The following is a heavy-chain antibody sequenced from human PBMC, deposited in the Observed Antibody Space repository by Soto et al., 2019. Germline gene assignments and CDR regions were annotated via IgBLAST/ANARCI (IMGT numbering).Heavy chain of an antibody. Sequence: PGGSLRLSCAASGFTFTRYSMTWVRQAPGKGLEWVSSISSTTSYIYYGGSMKGRFTIYRENAKNSLYLEMNSLRAEDTAVYYCARESEDLSSSFDYLGQGTLVTFSS. V-gene: IGHV3-21*06. J-gene: IGHJ4*02. CDR3: ARESEDLSSSFDY. CDR2: ISSTTSYI. CDR1: GFTFTRYS. D-gene: IGHD6-6*01.